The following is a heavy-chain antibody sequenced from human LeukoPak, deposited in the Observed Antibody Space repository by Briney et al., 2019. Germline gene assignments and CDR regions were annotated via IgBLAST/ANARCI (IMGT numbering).Heavy chain of an antibody. CDR3: ARVPPDCSSTSCYSY. CDR1: GGTFSSYA. CDR2: IIPIFGTA. Sequence: ASVKVSCKASGGTFSSYAISWVRQAPGQGLEWMGGIIPIFGTANYAQKFQGRVTITTDESTSTAYMELSSPRSEDTAVYYCARVPPDCSSTSCYSYWGQGTLVTVSS. J-gene: IGHJ4*02. V-gene: IGHV1-69*05. D-gene: IGHD2-2*02.